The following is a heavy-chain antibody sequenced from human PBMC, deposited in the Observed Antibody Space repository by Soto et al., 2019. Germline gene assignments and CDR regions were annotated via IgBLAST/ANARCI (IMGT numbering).Heavy chain of an antibody. CDR2: IYHSGST. V-gene: IGHV4-30-2*01. Sequence: PSETLSLTCDVSGGSISTGGYSWNWIRQPPGKGLEWVGYIYHSGSTYDNPSLKSRVTMSVNRSKNQFSLNLNFLTATDTAGYFWARRHYRYDMDVWGQGTTVTVSS. CDR3: ARRHYRYDMDV. J-gene: IGHJ6*02. CDR1: GGSISTGGYS.